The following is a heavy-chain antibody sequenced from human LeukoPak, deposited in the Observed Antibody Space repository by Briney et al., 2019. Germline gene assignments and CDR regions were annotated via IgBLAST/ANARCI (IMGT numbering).Heavy chain of an antibody. J-gene: IGHJ5*02. CDR3: ATGSKGGNWIDP. Sequence: GESLRISCKGSRYIFSTYLITWVRPMPGKGLEWMGRIDPSDSYTNYSPPFQGHVTISADKATSTVYLQWSSLKASDTAMYYCATGSKGGNWIDPWGQGTLVTVSS. D-gene: IGHD3-16*01. V-gene: IGHV5-10-1*01. CDR2: IDPSDSYT. CDR1: RYIFSTYL.